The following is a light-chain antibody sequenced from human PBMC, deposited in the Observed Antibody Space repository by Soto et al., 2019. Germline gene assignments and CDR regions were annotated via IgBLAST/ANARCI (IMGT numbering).Light chain of an antibody. J-gene: IGKJ4*01. CDR3: QQYNNWPLT. Sequence: IVLTHSPATLSFSPGEIATLSFRASQSVSSYLAWYQQKPFHAPRLLIYDASNRATGIPARFSGSGSGTDFTLTISSLEPEDFAVYYCQQYNNWPLTFGGGTKVDIK. CDR2: DAS. V-gene: IGKV3-11*01. CDR1: QSVSSY.